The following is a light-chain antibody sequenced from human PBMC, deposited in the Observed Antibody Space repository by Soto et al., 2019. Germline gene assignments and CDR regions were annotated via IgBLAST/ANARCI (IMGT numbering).Light chain of an antibody. V-gene: IGKV1-17*01. CDR1: PGFSDG. Sequence: DIQMTQSPSSLSASVGDRVTITCRASPGFSDGLGWYQQKPGKAPKRLIYTTSRLQSGVPSRFSGSGSGTEFTLTISSLQPEDFATYYCLQHNSFRWTFGQGTKVEMK. CDR2: TTS. J-gene: IGKJ1*01. CDR3: LQHNSFRWT.